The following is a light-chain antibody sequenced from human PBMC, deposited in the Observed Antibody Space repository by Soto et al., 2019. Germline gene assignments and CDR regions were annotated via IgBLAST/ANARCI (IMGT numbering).Light chain of an antibody. Sequence: EIVMTQSPATLSLSPGERATLSFRASQILSNSELAWYQQKPGQAPRLLIYGASSRATGIPDRFSGGGSGTAFTLTLSRLDTEDFAVYYGQQFSRYPLTFGGGTKVDIK. CDR3: QQFSRYPLT. J-gene: IGKJ4*01. V-gene: IGKV3-20*01. CDR2: GAS. CDR1: QILSNSE.